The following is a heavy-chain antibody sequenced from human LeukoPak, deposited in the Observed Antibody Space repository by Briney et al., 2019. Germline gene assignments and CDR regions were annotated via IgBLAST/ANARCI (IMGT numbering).Heavy chain of an antibody. CDR2: IYYSGST. CDR1: GGSISSYY. CDR3: ARARAIAAPDY. Sequence: SETLSLTCTVSGGSISSYYWSWLRQPPGKGLEWIGYIYYSGSTNYNPSLKSRVTISVDTSKNQFSLKLSSVTAADTAVYYCARARAIAAPDYWGQGTLVTVSS. V-gene: IGHV4-59*12. D-gene: IGHD6-13*01. J-gene: IGHJ4*02.